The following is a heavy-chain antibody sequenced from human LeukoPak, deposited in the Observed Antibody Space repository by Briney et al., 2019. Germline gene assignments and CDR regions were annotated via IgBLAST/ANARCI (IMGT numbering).Heavy chain of an antibody. CDR3: ARTVSGFDAFDI. CDR2: ISSSSGTI. Sequence: GGSLRLSCAASGFTFSSYSMNWVRQAPGEGLEWVSYISSSSGTIYYADSVKGRFTISRDNAKNSLYLQMNSLRAEDTAVYYCARTVSGFDAFDIWGQGTMVTVSS. J-gene: IGHJ3*02. CDR1: GFTFSSYS. D-gene: IGHD3-22*01. V-gene: IGHV3-48*01.